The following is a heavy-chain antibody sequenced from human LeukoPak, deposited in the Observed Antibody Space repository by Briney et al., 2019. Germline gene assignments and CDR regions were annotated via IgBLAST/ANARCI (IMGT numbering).Heavy chain of an antibody. J-gene: IGHJ3*02. CDR1: GYTLTGLS. CDR2: FNPEDGET. CDR3: ATDLPHYDSSGYIPLARHGRNI. V-gene: IGHV1-24*01. D-gene: IGHD3-22*01. Sequence: ASVKVSCKVSGYTLTGLSMHWVRQAPGKGLEWMGGFNPEDGETIYAQKFQGRVTMTEDTSTDTAYMELSSLRSDDTAVYYCATDLPHYDSSGYIPLARHGRNIWGQGTMVTVSS.